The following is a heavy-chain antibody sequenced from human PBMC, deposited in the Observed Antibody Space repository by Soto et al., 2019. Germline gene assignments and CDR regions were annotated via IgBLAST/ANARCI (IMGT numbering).Heavy chain of an antibody. V-gene: IGHV1-69*13. Sequence: ASVKVSCKACVGTFSSHAISWGRQAPGQGLEWMGGIIPIFGTANYAQKFQGRVTITADESTSTAYMELSSLRSEDTAVYYCARARYDYVWGSYIDQYYYGMDVWG. J-gene: IGHJ6*02. CDR2: IIPIFGTA. D-gene: IGHD3-16*01. CDR1: VGTFSSHA. CDR3: ARARYDYVWGSYIDQYYYGMDV.